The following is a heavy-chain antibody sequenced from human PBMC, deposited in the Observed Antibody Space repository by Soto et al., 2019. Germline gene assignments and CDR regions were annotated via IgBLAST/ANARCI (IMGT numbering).Heavy chain of an antibody. CDR1: GGTFSSYA. J-gene: IGHJ6*02. V-gene: IGHV1-69*13. CDR2: IIPIFGTA. D-gene: IGHD2-15*01. CDR3: ASGYCSGGSCYGYYGMDV. Sequence: ASVKVSCKASGGTFSSYAISWVRQAPGQGLEWMGGIIPIFGTANYAQKFQGRVTITADESTSTAYMELSSLRSEDTAVYYCASGYCSGGSCYGYYGMDVWGQGTTVTVSS.